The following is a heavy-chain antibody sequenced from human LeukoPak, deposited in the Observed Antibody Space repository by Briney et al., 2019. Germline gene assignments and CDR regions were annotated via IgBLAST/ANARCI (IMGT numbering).Heavy chain of an antibody. Sequence: ASVKVSCKASGYNFPDYYIQWVRQAPGQGLEWMGWVNPTSGVTSYAQKFQGRVTMTRDTSITTAYMDLSSLRSDDTGIYYCVKGGYCTGGRCYGEYYWGQGTLVTVSS. J-gene: IGHJ4*02. V-gene: IGHV1-2*02. D-gene: IGHD2-15*01. CDR1: GYNFPDYY. CDR2: VNPTSGVT. CDR3: VKGGYCTGGRCYGEYY.